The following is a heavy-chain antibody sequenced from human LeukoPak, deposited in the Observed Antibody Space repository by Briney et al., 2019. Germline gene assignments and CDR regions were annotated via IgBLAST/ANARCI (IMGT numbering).Heavy chain of an antibody. CDR3: TTLWGGSPDY. CDR2: IKSKIDGGTT. V-gene: IGHV3-15*01. D-gene: IGHD3-16*01. J-gene: IGHJ4*02. CDR1: GFSFSNAW. Sequence: GGSLRLSCAASGFSFSNAWMSWVRQAPGKGLEYIGRIKSKIDGGTTEYAAPVKGRVTISRDDSKDTLYLEMNSLKTEDTAVYHCTTLWGGSPDYWGQGTLVTVSS.